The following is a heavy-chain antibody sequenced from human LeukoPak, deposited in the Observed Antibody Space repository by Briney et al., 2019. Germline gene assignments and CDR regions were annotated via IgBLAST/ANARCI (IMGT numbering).Heavy chain of an antibody. CDR3: ARSDGYGLVGI. D-gene: IGHD3-10*01. CDR2: ISTRGTT. CDR1: GDSLSSGPYF. V-gene: IGHV4-61*02. J-gene: IGHJ3*02. Sequence: PSETLSLTCTVSGDSLSSGPYFWNWVRQPAGKGLEWIGRISTRGTTTYNPSLKSRLTLSVDTSNNQFSLSLNSVTAADTAIYYCARSDGYGLVGIWGQGTMVTVSS.